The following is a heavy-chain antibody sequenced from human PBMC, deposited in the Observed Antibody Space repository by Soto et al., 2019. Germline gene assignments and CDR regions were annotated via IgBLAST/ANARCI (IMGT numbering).Heavy chain of an antibody. V-gene: IGHV3-74*01. CDR1: GFTFSRYW. Sequence: GGSLRLSCAASGFTFSRYWMHWVRQAPGKGLVWVSRINSDGSNTSYADSVKGRFTISRDNAKNTLYLQMNSLRAEDTAVYYCVGSSGWYFPYYYGMDVWGQGTTVTVSS. D-gene: IGHD6-19*01. CDR2: INSDGSNT. J-gene: IGHJ6*02. CDR3: VGSSGWYFPYYYGMDV.